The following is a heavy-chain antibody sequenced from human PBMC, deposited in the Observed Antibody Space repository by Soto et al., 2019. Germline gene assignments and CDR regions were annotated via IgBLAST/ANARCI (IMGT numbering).Heavy chain of an antibody. Sequence: QVHLMESGGGLVKPGGSLRLSCAASGFAFSAYYMSWIRQAPGKGLEWLSYISESGTTIYYADSAKGRFIISRDNAKNSLYLQMNSLRVEDTAVYYCTRSDYDTSGYTDYWGQGTLVTVSS. CDR1: GFAFSAYY. V-gene: IGHV3-11*01. J-gene: IGHJ4*02. D-gene: IGHD3-22*01. CDR2: ISESGTTI. CDR3: TRSDYDTSGYTDY.